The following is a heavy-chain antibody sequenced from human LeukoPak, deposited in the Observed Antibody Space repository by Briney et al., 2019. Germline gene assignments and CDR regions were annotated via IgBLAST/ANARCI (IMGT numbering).Heavy chain of an antibody. J-gene: IGHJ4*02. CDR2: ISDSGAGT. V-gene: IGHV3-23*01. Sequence: PGGSLRLSCAASGFTFSSYAMSWVRQAPGKGLEWVSVISDSGAGTYYADSVKGRFTISRDNSKNTLYLQMNSLRAEDTAVYYCAKGNGMIVPSYFDYWGQGTLVTVSS. CDR1: GFTFSSYA. CDR3: AKGNGMIVPSYFDY. D-gene: IGHD3-22*01.